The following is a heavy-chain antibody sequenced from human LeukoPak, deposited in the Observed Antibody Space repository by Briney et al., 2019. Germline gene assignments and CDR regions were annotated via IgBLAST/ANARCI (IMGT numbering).Heavy chain of an antibody. Sequence: PSETLSLTCSVSGASISTSSYYWGWIRQSPGKGLEWIGSIYYSGTTYYNSSLRSRVIISLDTSKNQFSLKLSSVTAADTAVYYCARQKPKATYYFDYWGQGTLVTVSS. CDR3: ARQKPKATYYFDY. CDR1: GASISTSSYY. CDR2: IYYSGTT. J-gene: IGHJ4*02. D-gene: IGHD5-12*01. V-gene: IGHV4-39*01.